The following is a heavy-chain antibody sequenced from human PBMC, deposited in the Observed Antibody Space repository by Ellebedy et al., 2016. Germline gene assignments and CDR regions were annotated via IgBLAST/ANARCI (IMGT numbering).Heavy chain of an antibody. CDR2: ISSTATYL. V-gene: IGHV3-21*04. CDR1: GFTFSSYS. CDR3: VRVMYYGDTTSY. Sequence: GESLKISCAASGFTFSSYSMNWVRQAPGKGLEWVSSISSTATYLYYADPVKGRFTISRDNAKNSLYLQMSSLRVEDTAVYYCVRVMYYGDTTSYWGRGTLVTVSP. J-gene: IGHJ4*02. D-gene: IGHD2/OR15-2a*01.